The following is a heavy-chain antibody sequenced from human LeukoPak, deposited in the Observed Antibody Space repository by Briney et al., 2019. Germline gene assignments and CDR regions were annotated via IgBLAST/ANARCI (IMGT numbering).Heavy chain of an antibody. CDR2: IYYGGTT. Sequence: KPSETLSLTGTVSGDSISSYYWSWIRQPPGKGLDWIGFIYYGGTTKYNPSLKCRVTISVDTSKNHFSLKLSSVTAADTAVYYCARGRYYYDSSGYYRDNWFDPWGQGTLVTVSS. V-gene: IGHV4-59*08. D-gene: IGHD3-22*01. J-gene: IGHJ5*02. CDR3: ARGRYYYDSSGYYRDNWFDP. CDR1: GDSISSYY.